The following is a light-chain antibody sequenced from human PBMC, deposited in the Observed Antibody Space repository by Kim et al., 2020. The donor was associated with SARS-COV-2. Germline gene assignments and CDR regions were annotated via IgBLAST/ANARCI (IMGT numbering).Light chain of an antibody. CDR2: LNSDGSH. V-gene: IGLV4-69*01. J-gene: IGLJ3*02. Sequence: QPVLTQSPSASASLGASVKLTCTLSSGHSRYAIAWHQQQPEKGPRYLMKLNSDGSHSKGDGIPDRFSGSSSGAERYLTISSLQSEDEADYYCQTWGTGIGWVFGGVTQLTVL. CDR1: SGHSRYA. CDR3: QTWGTGIGWV.